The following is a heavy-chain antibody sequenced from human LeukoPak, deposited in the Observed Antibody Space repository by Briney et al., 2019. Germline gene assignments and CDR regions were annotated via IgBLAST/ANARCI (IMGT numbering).Heavy chain of an antibody. J-gene: IGHJ6*03. CDR3: VRTHPLFYMDV. CDR2: INHSGST. CDR1: GGSFSGYY. V-gene: IGHV4-34*01. Sequence: PSETLSLTCAVYGGSFSGYYWSWIRQPPGKGLEWIGEINHSGSTNYNPSLKSRVTISVDTPKNQFSLKLSSVTAADTAVYYCVRTHPLFYMDVWGKGTTVTVSS.